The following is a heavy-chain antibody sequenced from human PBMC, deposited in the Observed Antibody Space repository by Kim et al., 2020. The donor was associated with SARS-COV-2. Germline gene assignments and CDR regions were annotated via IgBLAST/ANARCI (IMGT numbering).Heavy chain of an antibody. CDR2: INHSGST. D-gene: IGHD2-21*02. J-gene: IGHJ4*02. V-gene: IGHV4-34*01. CDR1: GGSFSGYY. CDR3: ARYGGNSSGFDY. Sequence: SETLSLTCAVYGGSFSGYYWSWIRQPPGKGLEWIGEINHSGSTNYNPSLKSQVTISVDTSKNQFSLKLSSVTAADTAVYYCARYGGNSSGFDYWGQGTLVTVSS.